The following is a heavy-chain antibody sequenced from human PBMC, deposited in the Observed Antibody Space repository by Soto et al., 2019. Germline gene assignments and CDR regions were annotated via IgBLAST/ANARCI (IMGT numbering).Heavy chain of an antibody. V-gene: IGHV3-9*01. CDR3: VKAFKAYTVTTYFEH. Sequence: HLVESGGGLVQPGRSLRLSCVASGLSIDDSAMHWVRQVPGKGLEWVSGISWNSGRIGYAVSVKGRFTISRDNAKSSLYLQMDSLRPEDTALYYCVKAFKAYTVTTYFEHWGRGALVTVSS. J-gene: IGHJ4*01. CDR2: ISWNSGRI. D-gene: IGHD4-17*01. CDR1: GLSIDDSA.